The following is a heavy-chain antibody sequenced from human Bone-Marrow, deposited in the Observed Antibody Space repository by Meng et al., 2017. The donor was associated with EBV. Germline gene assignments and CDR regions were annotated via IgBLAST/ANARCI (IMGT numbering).Heavy chain of an antibody. CDR3: ARDTHDYGDLTFFDY. CDR1: GGSFSSYA. Sequence: VRLVQSGAEVKKTGSSVKVSCKASGGSFSSYAISWVRQAPGQGLEWMGGIIPIFGTANYAQKFQGRVTITADKSTSTAYMELSSLRSEDTAVYYCARDTHDYGDLTFFDYWGQGTLVTVSS. J-gene: IGHJ4*02. CDR2: IIPIFGTA. V-gene: IGHV1-69*06. D-gene: IGHD4-17*01.